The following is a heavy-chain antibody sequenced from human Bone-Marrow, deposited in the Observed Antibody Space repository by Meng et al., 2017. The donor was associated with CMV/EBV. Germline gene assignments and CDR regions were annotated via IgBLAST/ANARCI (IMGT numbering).Heavy chain of an antibody. CDR2: IYYSGST. CDR3: ARHRLGMSDILN. V-gene: IGHV4-39*01. Sequence: GSLRLSCTVSGGSISSSSYYWGWIRQPPGKGLEWIGSIYYSGSTYYNPSLKSRVTISVDTSKNQFSLKLSSVTAADTAVYYCARHRLGMSDILNWGQGTLVTGSS. D-gene: IGHD3-9*01. J-gene: IGHJ4*02. CDR1: GGSISSSSYY.